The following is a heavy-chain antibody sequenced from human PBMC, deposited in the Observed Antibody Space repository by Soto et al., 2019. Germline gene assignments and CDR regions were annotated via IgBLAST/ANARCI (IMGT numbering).Heavy chain of an antibody. D-gene: IGHD3-22*01. CDR3: ARDDSSGYYGY. CDR1: GGSISSGGYS. V-gene: IGHV4-30-2*01. Sequence: PSETLSLTCAVSGGSISSGGYSWSWIRQPPGKGLEWIGYIYHSGSTYYNPSLKSRVTISVDRSKNQFSLKLSSVTAADTAVYYCARDDSSGYYGYWGQGPLVTVSS. J-gene: IGHJ4*02. CDR2: IYHSGST.